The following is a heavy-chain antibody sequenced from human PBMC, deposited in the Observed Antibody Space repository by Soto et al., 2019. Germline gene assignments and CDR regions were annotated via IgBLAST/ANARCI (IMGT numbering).Heavy chain of an antibody. CDR3: ARDLWVEPELYYYGMDV. CDR1: GDSVRSSNW. J-gene: IGHJ6*02. CDR2: IFYSGTT. Sequence: PSETLSLTCAVSGDSVRSSNWWTWIRQTPGKGLEWIGHIFYSGTTYYNPSLKSRLTISVDTSKNHFSLRLTSVTAADTAVYYCARDLWVEPELYYYGMDVWGQGTTVTVSS. D-gene: IGHD1-1*01. V-gene: IGHV4-30-4*01.